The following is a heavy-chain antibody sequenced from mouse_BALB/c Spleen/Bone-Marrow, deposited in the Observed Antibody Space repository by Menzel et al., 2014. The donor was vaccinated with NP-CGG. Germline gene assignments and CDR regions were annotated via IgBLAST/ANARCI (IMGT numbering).Heavy chain of an antibody. CDR2: IDPSTGYT. Sequence: VQLQQSGAELAKPRASVKMSCKASGYTFTNYWMHWVKQRPGQGLEWIGYIDPSTGYTEYNQKFKDKATLTADKSSSTAFMQLSSLTSEDSSVYYCGRGGIYDGFSYWGQGTLVTVSA. V-gene: IGHV1-7*01. CDR3: GRGGIYDGFSY. J-gene: IGHJ3*01. D-gene: IGHD2-3*01. CDR1: GYTFTNYW.